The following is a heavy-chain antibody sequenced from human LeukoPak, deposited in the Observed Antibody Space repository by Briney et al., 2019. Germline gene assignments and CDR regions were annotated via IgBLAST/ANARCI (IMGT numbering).Heavy chain of an antibody. J-gene: IGHJ4*02. CDR2: IYHSGST. CDR3: ARGYSGYAGFDY. V-gene: IGHV4-4*02. Sequence: RSSGTLSLTCAVSGGSISSSNWWSWVRQPPGKGLEWIGYIYHSGSTYYNPSLKSRVTISVDRSKNQFSLKLSSVTAADTAVYYCARGYSGYAGFDYWGQGTLVTVSS. D-gene: IGHD5-12*01. CDR1: GGSISSSNW.